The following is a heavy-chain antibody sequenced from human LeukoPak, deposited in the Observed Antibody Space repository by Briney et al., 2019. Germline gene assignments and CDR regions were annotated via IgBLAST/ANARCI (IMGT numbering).Heavy chain of an antibody. V-gene: IGHV4-4*07. Sequence: SETLSLTCTVSGDSISGYSWSWLRQPAGQALEWIGRIYSSYFTEYNLSLDGRVTMSIDTSKSQFSLMLDSVTAADTAVYYCARVHIVTGTYFDSWGQGALVTVSS. D-gene: IGHD3-10*01. CDR1: GDSISGYS. CDR3: ARVHIVTGTYFDS. J-gene: IGHJ4*02. CDR2: IYSSYFT.